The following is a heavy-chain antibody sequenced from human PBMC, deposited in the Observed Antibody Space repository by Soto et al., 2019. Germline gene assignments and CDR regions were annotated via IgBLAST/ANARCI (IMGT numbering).Heavy chain of an antibody. V-gene: IGHV3-30*03. Sequence: VQLVESGGSVVQPGRSLRLPCAASGFAFNTYSIHWVRQTPGKGLEWVTVIGSDVTTKYCADSVMGRFTISSDNSMDTTYMHMNSLTAAGTSVEFCERQLQRRGWYFDYWGQGALVTVSS. CDR1: GFAFNTYS. D-gene: IGHD1-1*01. CDR3: ERQLQRRGWYFDY. CDR2: IGSDVTTK. J-gene: IGHJ4*02.